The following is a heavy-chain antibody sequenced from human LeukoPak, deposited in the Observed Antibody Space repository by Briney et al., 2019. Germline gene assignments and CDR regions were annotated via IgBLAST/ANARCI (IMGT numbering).Heavy chain of an antibody. CDR3: ARDHYYGSGSPPDAFDI. CDR2: IIPILGIA. CDR1: GGTFSSYA. V-gene: IGHV1-69*04. J-gene: IGHJ3*02. D-gene: IGHD3-10*01. Sequence: ASVKVSCKASGGTFSSYAIRWVRQAPGQGLEWMGRIIPILGIANYAQKFQGRVTITADKSTSTAYMELSSLRSEDTTVYYCARDHYYGSGSPPDAFDIWGQGTMVTVPS.